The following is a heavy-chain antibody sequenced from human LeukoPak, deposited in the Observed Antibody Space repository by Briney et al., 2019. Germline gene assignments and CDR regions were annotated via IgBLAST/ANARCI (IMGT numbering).Heavy chain of an antibody. D-gene: IGHD2-15*01. CDR2: INHSGST. J-gene: IGHJ3*02. CDR1: GGSFSGYY. V-gene: IGHV4-34*01. Sequence: SETLSLTCAVYGGSFSGYYWSWIRQPPGKGLEWIGEINHSGSTNYNPSLKSRVTISVDTSKNQFSLKLSSVTAADTAVYYCARRPPSLGGSRRGAFDIWGQGTMVTVSS. CDR3: ARRPPSLGGSRRGAFDI.